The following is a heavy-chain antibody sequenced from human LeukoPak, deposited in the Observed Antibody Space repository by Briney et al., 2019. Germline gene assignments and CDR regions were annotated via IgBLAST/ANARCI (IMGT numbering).Heavy chain of an antibody. Sequence: SLRLSCAASGFTFDDYAMHWVRQAPGKGLEWVSGISWNSGSIGYADSVKGRFTISRDNAKNSLYLQMNSLRAEDTALYYCAKDIGEMATSPFDYWGQGTLVTVSS. CDR3: AKDIGEMATSPFDY. D-gene: IGHD5-24*01. J-gene: IGHJ4*02. V-gene: IGHV3-9*01. CDR2: ISWNSGSI. CDR1: GFTFDDYA.